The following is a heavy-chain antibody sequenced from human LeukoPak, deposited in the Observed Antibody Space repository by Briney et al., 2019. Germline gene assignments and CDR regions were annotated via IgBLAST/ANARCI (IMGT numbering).Heavy chain of an antibody. V-gene: IGHV1-8*03. J-gene: IGHJ4*02. D-gene: IGHD2-15*01. CDR2: VNTKSGNT. CDR3: ARVDGSPDC. Sequence: ASVKVSCKASGYTFTRYDINWVRQAAGQGLEWLGWVNTKSGNTGSAQNFQGRVTITRDTSINTAYMELSSLRSEDTAIYYCARVDGSPDCWGQGTLVTVSS. CDR1: GYTFTRYD.